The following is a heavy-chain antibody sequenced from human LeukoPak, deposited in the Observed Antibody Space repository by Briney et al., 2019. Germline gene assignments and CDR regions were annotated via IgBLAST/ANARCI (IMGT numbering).Heavy chain of an antibody. D-gene: IGHD2-21*02. V-gene: IGHV3-21*01. CDR1: GFTFSSYS. Sequence: GGSLRLSCAASGFTFSSYSMNWVRQAQGKGLEWVSSISTSSSYIYYADSVKGRFTISRDNAKNSVYLHMDSLRAEDTAVYYCARAANLGWGIVVVTAIYDYWGQGTLVTVSS. CDR2: ISTSSSYI. CDR3: ARAANLGWGIVVVTAIYDY. J-gene: IGHJ4*02.